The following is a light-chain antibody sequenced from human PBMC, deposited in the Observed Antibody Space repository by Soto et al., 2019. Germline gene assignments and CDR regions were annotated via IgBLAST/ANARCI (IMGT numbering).Light chain of an antibody. Sequence: DIVMTQSPDSLAVSLGERATIKCKSSQSVFSNSKNRNHLSWYQQKPGQPPKLLIYWATTRESGVPDRFSGSGSGTDFTVTVSGLQADDLVIYYCHQSFSFPITLRGGTQV. CDR2: WAT. J-gene: IGKJ4*01. CDR3: HQSFSFPIT. CDR1: QSVFSNSKNRNH. V-gene: IGKV4-1*01.